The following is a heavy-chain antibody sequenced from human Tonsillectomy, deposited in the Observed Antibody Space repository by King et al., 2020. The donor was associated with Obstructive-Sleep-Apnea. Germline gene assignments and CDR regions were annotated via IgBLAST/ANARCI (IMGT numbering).Heavy chain of an antibody. CDR1: GDSVSSNRAA. CDR2: TYYRSNWST. J-gene: IGHJ4*02. V-gene: IGHV6-1*01. D-gene: IGHD3-10*01. CDR3: ARDALFTVDRGVIDY. Sequence: VQLQQSGPGLVKPSQTLSLTCAISGDSVSSNRAAWNWIRQSPSRGLEWLGRTYYRSNWSTDYAVSVKSRITINPDTSKNQFSLHLNSVTPEDTAVYYCARDALFTVDRGVIDYWGQGTLVTVSS.